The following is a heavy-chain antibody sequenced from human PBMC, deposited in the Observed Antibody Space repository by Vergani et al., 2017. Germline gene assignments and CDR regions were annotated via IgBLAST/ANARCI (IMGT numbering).Heavy chain of an antibody. CDR2: ISYDGRNK. V-gene: IGHV3-30*04. CDR1: RFTFSNYA. D-gene: IGHD5-12*01. Sequence: QVQLVESGGGVVQSGRSLRLSCAASRFTFSNYAMHWVRQAPGKGLEWVAVISYDGRNKYYADSVKGRFTISRDNSKNTLYLQMNSLRAEDTAVYYCARDVKGATDAVEIWSQGTRGIVSS. CDR3: ARDVKGATDAVEI. J-gene: IGHJ3*02.